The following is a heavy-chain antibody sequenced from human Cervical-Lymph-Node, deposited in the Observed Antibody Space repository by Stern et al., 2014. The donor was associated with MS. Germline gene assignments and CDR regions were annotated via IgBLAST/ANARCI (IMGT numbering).Heavy chain of an antibody. Sequence: EVQLEESGGGLVQPGGSLRLSCAASGFTFSSYAMSWVRQAPGKGLEWVSAISGGGSSTYYADSVKGRFTISRDNSKNTLYLQMNSLRAEDTAVYYCANNIVATQDFDYWGQGTLVTVSS. V-gene: IGHV3-23*04. D-gene: IGHD5-12*01. CDR2: ISGGGSST. CDR1: GFTFSSYA. J-gene: IGHJ4*02. CDR3: ANNIVATQDFDY.